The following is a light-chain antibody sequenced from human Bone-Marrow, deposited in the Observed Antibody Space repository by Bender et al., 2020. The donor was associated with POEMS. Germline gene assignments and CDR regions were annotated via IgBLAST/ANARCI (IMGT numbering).Light chain of an antibody. Sequence: QSALTQPPSASGSPGQSVAISCTGTSGDVGGYNYVSWYQQHPGKAPKLIIYEVNKRPSGVPDRFSASKSGNTASLTVFGLQAEDEADYYCSSYGGSDNFWVSGGGTKLTVL. V-gene: IGLV2-8*01. CDR3: SSYGGSDNFWV. CDR2: EVN. CDR1: SGDVGGYNY. J-gene: IGLJ3*02.